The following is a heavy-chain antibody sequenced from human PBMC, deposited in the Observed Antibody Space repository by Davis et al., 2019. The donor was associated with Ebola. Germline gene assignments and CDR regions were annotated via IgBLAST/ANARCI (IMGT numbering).Heavy chain of an antibody. CDR1: GGSVSSGSYY. Sequence: PSETLSLTCTVSGGSVSSGSYYWSWIRQPPGKGLEWIGYIYYSGSTNYNPSLKSRVTISVDTSKNQFSLKLSSVTAADTAVYYCARVKWAAAGTRFDPWGQGTLVTVSS. J-gene: IGHJ5*02. CDR3: ARVKWAAAGTRFDP. D-gene: IGHD6-13*01. V-gene: IGHV4-61*01. CDR2: IYYSGST.